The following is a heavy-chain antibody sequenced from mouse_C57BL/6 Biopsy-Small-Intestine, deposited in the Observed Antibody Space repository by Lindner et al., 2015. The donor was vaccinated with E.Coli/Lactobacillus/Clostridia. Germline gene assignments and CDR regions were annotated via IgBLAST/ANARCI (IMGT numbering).Heavy chain of an antibody. CDR1: GYTFANYW. CDR3: ARGGDYFDY. Sequence: VQLQESGAELVRPGTSVKMSCKASGYTFANYWIGWAKQRPGHGLEWIGDIYPGGGYTNYNEKFKGKATLTADKSSSTAYMQFSSLTSEDSAIYYCARGGDYFDYWGQGTTLTVSS. V-gene: IGHV1-63*01. J-gene: IGHJ2*01. CDR2: IYPGGGYT.